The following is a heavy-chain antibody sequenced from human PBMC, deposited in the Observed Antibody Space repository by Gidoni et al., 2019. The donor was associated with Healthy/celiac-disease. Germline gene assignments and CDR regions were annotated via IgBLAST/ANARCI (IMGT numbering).Heavy chain of an antibody. D-gene: IGHD6-19*01. Sequence: QVQLQQSGPGLVKPSQTLSLTCAISGDSVSSNSAAWNWIRQSPSRGLEWLGRTYYRSKWYNDYAVSVKSRITNNPDTSKNQFSLQLNSVTPEDTAVYYCARDYAGAVAGIPGDYYYGMDVWGQGTTVTVSS. J-gene: IGHJ6*02. CDR1: GDSVSSNSAA. V-gene: IGHV6-1*01. CDR3: ARDYAGAVAGIPGDYYYGMDV. CDR2: TYYRSKWYN.